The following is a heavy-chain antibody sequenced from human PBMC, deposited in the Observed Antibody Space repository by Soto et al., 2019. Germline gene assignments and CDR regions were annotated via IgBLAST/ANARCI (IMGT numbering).Heavy chain of an antibody. V-gene: IGHV3-33*01. CDR2: IWYDGSNK. J-gene: IGHJ6*02. Sequence: PGGSLRLSCAASAFTFSSYGMHCVRQSPGKRLERVAVIWYDGSNKYYTDSVRGRLTISRENSKNTLYLQMNSLRAEDTAVYYCARSAARPDYYDMDVWGQGTTVTVSS. CDR3: ARSAARPDYYDMDV. D-gene: IGHD6-6*01. CDR1: AFTFSSYG.